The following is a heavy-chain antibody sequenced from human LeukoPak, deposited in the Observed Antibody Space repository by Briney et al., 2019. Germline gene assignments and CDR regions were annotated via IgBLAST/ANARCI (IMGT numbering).Heavy chain of an antibody. CDR1: GGSISSSSYY. CDR2: IYYSGST. D-gene: IGHD1-26*01. V-gene: IGHV4-39*01. CDR3: ARHRRGSYYCFDY. Sequence: SETLSLTCTVSGGSISSSSYYWGWIRQPPGKGLEWIGSIYYSGSTYYNPSLKSRVTISVGTSKNQFSLKLSSVTAADTAVYYCARHRRGSYYCFDYWGQGTLVTVSS. J-gene: IGHJ4*02.